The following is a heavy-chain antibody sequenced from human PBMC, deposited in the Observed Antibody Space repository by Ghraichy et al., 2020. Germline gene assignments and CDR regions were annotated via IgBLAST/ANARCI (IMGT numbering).Heavy chain of an antibody. D-gene: IGHD5-24*01. Sequence: SQTLSLTCTVSGGSISSSSYYWGWIRQPPGKGLEWIGSIYYSGSTYYNPSLKSRVTISVDTSKNQFSLKLSSVTAADTAVYYCARQVNGYIRLEYWYFDLWGRGTLVTVSS. CDR2: IYYSGST. CDR1: GGSISSSSYY. CDR3: ARQVNGYIRLEYWYFDL. V-gene: IGHV4-39*01. J-gene: IGHJ2*01.